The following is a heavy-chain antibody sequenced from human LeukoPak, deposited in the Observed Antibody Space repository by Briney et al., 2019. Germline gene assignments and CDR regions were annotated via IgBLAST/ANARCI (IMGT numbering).Heavy chain of an antibody. Sequence: SQTLSLTCAISGDSVSSNSAAWNWIRQSPSRGLEWLGRTYYRSKWYNDYAVSVKGRITINPDTSKNQFSLQLNSVTPEDTAVYYCARGGGYCSGGSCYSRNWFDPWGQGTLVTVSS. J-gene: IGHJ5*02. D-gene: IGHD2-15*01. V-gene: IGHV6-1*01. CDR3: ARGGGYCSGGSCYSRNWFDP. CDR2: TYYRSKWYN. CDR1: GDSVSSNSAA.